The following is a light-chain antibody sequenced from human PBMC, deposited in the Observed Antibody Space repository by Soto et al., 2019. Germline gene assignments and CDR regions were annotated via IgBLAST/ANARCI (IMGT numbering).Light chain of an antibody. CDR2: VNT. J-gene: IGLJ2*01. V-gene: IGLV1-40*01. CDR3: QSYDSSLSGVV. CDR1: SSNIGAGYD. Sequence: QSVLTQPPSVSGAPGQRVTISCTGSSSNIGAGYDVHWYQQFPGTAPKLLIYVNTNRPSGVPDRFSGSKSGTSASLAITGLQAEDEADYYCQSYDSSLSGVVLGGGTKLTVL.